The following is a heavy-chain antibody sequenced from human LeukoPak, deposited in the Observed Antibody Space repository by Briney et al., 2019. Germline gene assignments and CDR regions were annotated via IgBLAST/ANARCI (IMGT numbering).Heavy chain of an antibody. CDR1: GFTFSSYA. V-gene: IGHV3-23*01. J-gene: IGHJ4*02. Sequence: PGGSLRLSCAASGFTFSSYAMSWVRQAPGKGLEWVSAISGSGGGTYYADSVKGRFTISRDNSKNTLYLQMNSLRAEDTAVYYCAKPTMGQSGSLYWGQGTLVTVSS. D-gene: IGHD1-26*01. CDR3: AKPTMGQSGSLY. CDR2: ISGSGGGT.